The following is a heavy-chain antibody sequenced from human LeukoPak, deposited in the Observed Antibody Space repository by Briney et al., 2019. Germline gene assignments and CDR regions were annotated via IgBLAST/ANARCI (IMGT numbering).Heavy chain of an antibody. V-gene: IGHV1-69*13. CDR3: ARFSGYSTYGSFDY. Sequence: ASVKVSCKASGGTFSSYAISWVRQAPGQGLEWMGGIIPIFGTANYAQKFQGRVTITADESTSTAYTELSSLRSEDTAVYYCARFSGYSTYGSFDYWGQGTLVTVSS. CDR1: GGTFSSYA. J-gene: IGHJ4*02. D-gene: IGHD6-13*01. CDR2: IIPIFGTA.